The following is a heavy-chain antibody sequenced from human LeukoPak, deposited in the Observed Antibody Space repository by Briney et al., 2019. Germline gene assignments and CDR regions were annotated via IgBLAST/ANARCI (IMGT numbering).Heavy chain of an antibody. V-gene: IGHV3-64*01. CDR2: ISSNGGST. J-gene: IGHJ4*02. D-gene: IGHD3-16*02. Sequence: PGGSLRLSCAASGFTFSSYAMHWVRQAPGKGLEYVSAISSNGGSTYYANSVKGRFTISRDNSKNTLYLQMGSLRAEDMAVYYCARGGYDYVWGSYRVSDYWGQGTLVTVSS. CDR3: ARGGYDYVWGSYRVSDY. CDR1: GFTFSSYA.